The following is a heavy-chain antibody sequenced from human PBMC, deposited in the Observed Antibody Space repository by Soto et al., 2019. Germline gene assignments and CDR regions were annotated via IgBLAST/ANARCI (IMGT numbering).Heavy chain of an antibody. Sequence: PSETLSLTCAVYGGSFSGYYWSWIRQPPGKGLEWIGEINHSGSTNYNPSLKSRVTISVDTSKNQFSLKLSSVTAADTAVYYCARVWLFQSLGRNNWFDPWGQGTLVTVSS. CDR3: ARVWLFQSLGRNNWFDP. CDR1: GGSFSGYY. V-gene: IGHV4-34*01. D-gene: IGHD2-21*01. CDR2: INHSGST. J-gene: IGHJ5*02.